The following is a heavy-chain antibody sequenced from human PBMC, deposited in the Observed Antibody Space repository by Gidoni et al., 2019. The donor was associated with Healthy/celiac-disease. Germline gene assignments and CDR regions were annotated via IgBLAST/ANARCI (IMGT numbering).Heavy chain of an antibody. D-gene: IGHD2-21*02. CDR1: GFTYSSYS. J-gene: IGHJ4*02. Sequence: EAQLVESGGGLVKPGGSLRLSCAASGFTYSSYSMNWVRQAPGKGLEWVSSISSSSSYIYYADSVKGRFTISRDNAKNSLYLQMNSLRAEDTAVYYCARGHGGNSGGYYFDYWGQGTLVTVSS. CDR3: ARGHGGNSGGYYFDY. CDR2: ISSSSSYI. V-gene: IGHV3-21*01.